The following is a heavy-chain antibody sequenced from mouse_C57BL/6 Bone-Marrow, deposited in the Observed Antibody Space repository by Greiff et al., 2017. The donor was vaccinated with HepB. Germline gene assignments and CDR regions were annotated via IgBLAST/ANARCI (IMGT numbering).Heavy chain of an antibody. CDR2: IWSGGST. Sequence: VKLEESGPGLVQPSQSLSITCTVSGFSLTSYGVHWVRQSPGKGLEWLGVIWSGGSTDYNAAFISRLSISKDNSKSQVFFKMNSLQADDTAIYYCARNLITPWYFDVWGTGTTVTVSS. D-gene: IGHD2-4*01. J-gene: IGHJ1*03. CDR3: ARNLITPWYFDV. V-gene: IGHV2-2*01. CDR1: GFSLTSYG.